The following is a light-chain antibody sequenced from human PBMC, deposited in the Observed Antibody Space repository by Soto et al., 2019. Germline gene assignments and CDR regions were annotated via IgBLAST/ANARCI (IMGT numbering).Light chain of an antibody. Sequence: DIPMPQSSSSLSASLGDSVTITCRASQSISPYLNWYTKKTGKAPKVLIYATSSLHSGVPSRLRASRYGHEFTLPINSLQSEDGAMDYGQRYNNWPLTLGEGPKVDI. V-gene: IGKV1-39*01. CDR1: QSISPY. J-gene: IGKJ4*01. CDR3: QRYNNWPLT. CDR2: ATS.